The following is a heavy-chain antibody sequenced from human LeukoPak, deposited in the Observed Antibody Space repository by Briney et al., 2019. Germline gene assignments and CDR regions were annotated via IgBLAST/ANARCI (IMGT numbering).Heavy chain of an antibody. Sequence: PSETLSLTCTVSGGSISSGSYYWSWIRQPAGKGLEWIGRIYTSGSTNYNPSLKSRVTISVDTSKNQFSLKLSSETAADTAVYYCAGEYNWNYYFFDYWGQGTLVTVSS. J-gene: IGHJ4*02. V-gene: IGHV4-61*02. CDR1: GGSISSGSYY. D-gene: IGHD1-7*01. CDR2: IYTSGST. CDR3: AGEYNWNYYFFDY.